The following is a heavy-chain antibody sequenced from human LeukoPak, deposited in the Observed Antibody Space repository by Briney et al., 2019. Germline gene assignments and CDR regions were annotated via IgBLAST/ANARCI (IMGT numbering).Heavy chain of an antibody. CDR1: GYTFTSYG. D-gene: IGHD1-26*01. CDR3: ARVFLGVGATISPQDDY. Sequence: GASVKVSCKASGYTFTSYGISWVRQAPGQGLEWMGWISAYNGNTSYAQKLQGRVTMTTDTSTSTAYMELRSLRSDDTAVYYCARVFLGVGATISPQDDYWGQGTLVTVSS. CDR2: ISAYNGNT. V-gene: IGHV1-18*01. J-gene: IGHJ4*02.